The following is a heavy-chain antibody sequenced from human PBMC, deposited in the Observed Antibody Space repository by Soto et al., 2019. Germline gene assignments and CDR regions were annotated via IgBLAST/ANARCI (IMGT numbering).Heavy chain of an antibody. CDR2: ISSDGTSD. CDR1: GFIFNKDA. CDR3: ARDLRQGGAYSWGRAGAFGV. J-gene: IGHJ3*01. V-gene: IGHV3-30-3*01. Sequence: QVKLVESGGGVVQPGRSLRLSCAASGFIFNKDAVHWVRQAPGKGLEWVAIISSDGTSDYYADSVKGRFTISRDNCNTTLYLQMNRLRVEDTAIYYFARDLRQGGAYSWGRAGAFGVWGQRTLVTVSS. D-gene: IGHD3-16*01.